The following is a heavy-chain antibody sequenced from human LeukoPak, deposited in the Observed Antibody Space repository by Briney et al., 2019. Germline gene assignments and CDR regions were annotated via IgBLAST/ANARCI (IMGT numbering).Heavy chain of an antibody. D-gene: IGHD4/OR15-4a*01. Sequence: SETLSLTCNVSGDSITSGAFYWAWIRQSPGKGLEWIGNVYYSGSTQYNPSLRGRVSISMDKTKNQFSLNLNSVSVTDTAIYYCARRDYAAWFDPWGQGTLVTVPS. V-gene: IGHV4-39*01. CDR1: GDSITSGAFY. CDR3: ARRDYAAWFDP. J-gene: IGHJ5*02. CDR2: VYYSGST.